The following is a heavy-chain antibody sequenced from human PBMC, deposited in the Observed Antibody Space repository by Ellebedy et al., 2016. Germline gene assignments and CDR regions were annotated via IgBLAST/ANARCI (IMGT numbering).Heavy chain of an antibody. V-gene: IGHV3-23*01. Sequence: GESLKISXAASGFTFSSYAMSWVRQAPGKGLEWVSAISGSGGSTYYADSVKGRFTISRDNSKNTLYLQMNSLRAEDTAVYYCAHDWGSYYFGYWGQGTLVTVSS. CDR1: GFTFSSYA. J-gene: IGHJ4*02. CDR3: AHDWGSYYFGY. D-gene: IGHD3-16*01. CDR2: ISGSGGST.